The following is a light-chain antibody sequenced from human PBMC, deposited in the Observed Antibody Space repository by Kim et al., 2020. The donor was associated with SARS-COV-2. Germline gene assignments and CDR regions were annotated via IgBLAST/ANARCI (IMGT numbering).Light chain of an antibody. CDR3: QAWDSLTAVV. V-gene: IGLV3-1*01. CDR1: KVGDKY. Sequence: SYELTQPPSVSVAPGQTATITCSGDKVGDKYVCWYQHRPGQSPVMGIYEDNKLPSGIPERFSGSNSGNTATLTISETQAMDDAHYYCQAWDSLTAVVFGGGPQLTAL. CDR2: EDN. J-gene: IGLJ2*01.